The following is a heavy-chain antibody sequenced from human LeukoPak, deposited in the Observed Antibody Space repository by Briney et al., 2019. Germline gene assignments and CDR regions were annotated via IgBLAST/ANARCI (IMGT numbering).Heavy chain of an antibody. J-gene: IGHJ4*02. CDR2: IYYSGST. CDR3: ASPASLVPAYFDY. D-gene: IGHD2-2*01. Sequence: SETLSLTCTVSGGSISSSSYYWGWIRQPPGKGLEWIGSIYYSGSTYYNPSLKSRVTISVDTSKNQFSLKLSSVTAADTAVYYCASPASLVPAYFDYWGQGTLVTVSS. V-gene: IGHV4-39*01. CDR1: GGSISSSSYY.